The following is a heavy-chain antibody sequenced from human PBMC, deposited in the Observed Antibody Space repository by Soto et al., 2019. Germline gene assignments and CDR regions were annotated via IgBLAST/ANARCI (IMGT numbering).Heavy chain of an antibody. Sequence: EVQLLESGGGLVQPGGSLRLSCAASGFTFSSYAMSWVRQAPGKGLECGSAISGSGGSTYYPDSVKGRSTISRDNSKNTTYMKMNSLRAQDTAVYYCENDRYTSSCYGLYYGMDVWGQGTTVTVSS. CDR1: GFTFSSYA. CDR2: ISGSGGST. V-gene: IGHV3-23*01. CDR3: ENDRYTSSCYGLYYGMDV. D-gene: IGHD6-13*01. J-gene: IGHJ6*02.